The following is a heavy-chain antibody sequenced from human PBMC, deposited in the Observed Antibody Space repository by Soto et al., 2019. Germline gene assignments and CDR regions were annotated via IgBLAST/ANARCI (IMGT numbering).Heavy chain of an antibody. V-gene: IGHV1-46*01. Sequence: QVQLVQSGTEVKKPGASVKVSCKASGYSFTTYNLHWVRQAPGQGLEWMGIINPSVGSTTYAQNFQDRVTMTRDAPTTTVYMEPSSLRSEDTAVYYCARARDMDVWGQGTTVIVSS. CDR1: GYSFTTYN. CDR3: ARARDMDV. CDR2: INPSVGST. J-gene: IGHJ6*02.